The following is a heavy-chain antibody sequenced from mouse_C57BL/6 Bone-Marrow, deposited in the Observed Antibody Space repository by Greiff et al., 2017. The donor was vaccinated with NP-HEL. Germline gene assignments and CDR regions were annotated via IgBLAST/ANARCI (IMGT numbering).Heavy chain of an antibody. Sequence: ESGPGLVKPSQSLSLTCSVTGYSITSGYYWNWIRQFPGNKLEWMGYISYDGSNNYNPSLKNRISITRDTSKNQFFLKLNSVTTEDTATYYCARGDGYSPAWFAYWGQGTLVTVSA. J-gene: IGHJ3*01. D-gene: IGHD2-3*01. V-gene: IGHV3-6*01. CDR3: ARGDGYSPAWFAY. CDR2: ISYDGSN. CDR1: GYSITSGYY.